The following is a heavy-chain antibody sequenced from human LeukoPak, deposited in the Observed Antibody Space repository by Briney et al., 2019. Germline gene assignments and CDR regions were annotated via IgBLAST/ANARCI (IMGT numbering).Heavy chain of an antibody. CDR3: ARGSTYYDSSGQVPFDY. CDR1: GFTFSSYS. J-gene: IGHJ4*02. Sequence: GGSLRLSCAASGFTFSSYSMNWVRQAPGKGLEWGSYISGSSSTIYYADSVKGRFTISRDNVKNTLYLQMNSLRAEDTAIYYCARGSTYYDSSGQVPFDYWGQGTLVTDSS. D-gene: IGHD3-22*01. V-gene: IGHV3-48*01. CDR2: ISGSSSTI.